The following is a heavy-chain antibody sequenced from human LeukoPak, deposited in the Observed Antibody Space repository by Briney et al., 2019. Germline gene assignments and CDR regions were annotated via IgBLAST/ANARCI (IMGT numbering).Heavy chain of an antibody. CDR1: GFTFSSYA. J-gene: IGHJ4*02. D-gene: IGHD4-23*01. CDR2: ISGSGGTT. Sequence: GGSLRLSCAASGFTFSSYAMSWVRQAPGKGLEWVSGISGSGGTTYYADSVKGRFTISRDNSKSTLYMQMNSLRAEDTAVYFCACRRWKTSAVDYWGQGTLVTVSS. CDR3: ACRRWKTSAVDY. V-gene: IGHV3-23*01.